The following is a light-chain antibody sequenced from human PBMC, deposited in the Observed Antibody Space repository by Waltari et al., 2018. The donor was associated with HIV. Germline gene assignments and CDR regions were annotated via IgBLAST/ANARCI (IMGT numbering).Light chain of an antibody. V-gene: IGLV2-14*01. CDR3: ISYRSGFTLM. CDR2: EVT. J-gene: IGLJ3*02. Sequence: QSALTQPASVSGSPGQSITISCTGTSFDVGEYNYVSWYQQHPGKAPKPLIYEVTNRPSGVSNRFSGSKSGNTASLTISGLQAEDEADYYCISYRSGFTLMFGGGTKLTVL. CDR1: SFDVGEYNY.